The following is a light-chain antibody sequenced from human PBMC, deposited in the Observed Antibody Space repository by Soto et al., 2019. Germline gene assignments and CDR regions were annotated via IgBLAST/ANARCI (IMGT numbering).Light chain of an antibody. V-gene: IGKV1-5*01. J-gene: IGKJ1*01. CDR1: QTINNW. Sequence: DIPMTQSPSTVSASVGDTVTITCRASQTINNWLAWYQQKPGKAPKLLIYDVSTLGSGVPSRFSGSGSGTYFTLTISGLQPDDFGTYYCQQCNTFWTFGQGTKVDI. CDR3: QQCNTFWT. CDR2: DVS.